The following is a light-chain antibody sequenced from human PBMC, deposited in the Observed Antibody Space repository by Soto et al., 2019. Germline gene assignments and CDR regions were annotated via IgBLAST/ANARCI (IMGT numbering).Light chain of an antibody. V-gene: IGLV2-14*01. CDR2: EVS. Sequence: QSALTQPASVSGSPGQSITISCTGTSSDVGGYNYVSWYQQHPGKAPKFMIYEVSNRPSGVSNRFSGSKSGNTASLTISGLQAEDEADYYCSSYTSSSTLVVFGGGTNSPS. J-gene: IGLJ2*01. CDR1: SSDVGGYNY. CDR3: SSYTSSSTLVV.